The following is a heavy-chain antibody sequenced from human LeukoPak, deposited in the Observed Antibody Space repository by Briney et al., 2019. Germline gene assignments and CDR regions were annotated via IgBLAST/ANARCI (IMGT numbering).Heavy chain of an antibody. CDR2: INNSGDNT. J-gene: IGHJ4*02. D-gene: IGHD1-1*01. V-gene: IGHV3-23*01. CDR1: GFTLSSYA. Sequence: GGSLRLSCAASGFTLSSYAMNWVRQAPGKGLEWVSVINNSGDNTFYADSVKGRFTIPRDNSKNTLYLQMSSLRGEDTAVYYCARSLKWNLVGFDYWGQGTLVTVSS. CDR3: ARSLKWNLVGFDY.